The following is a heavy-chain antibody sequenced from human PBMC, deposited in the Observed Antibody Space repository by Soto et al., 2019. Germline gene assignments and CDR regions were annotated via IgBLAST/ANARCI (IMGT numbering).Heavy chain of an antibody. Sequence: EVQLVESGGGLVQPGGSLRLSCAASGFTFSSYSMNWVRQAPGKGLEWVSYISSSSSTIYYADSVKGRFTISRDNAKHSLYLQMNSLGDEDTAVYYCARGASKLVDYWGQGTLVTVSA. V-gene: IGHV3-48*02. CDR3: ARGASKLVDY. J-gene: IGHJ4*02. CDR1: GFTFSSYS. CDR2: ISSSSSTI. D-gene: IGHD6-6*01.